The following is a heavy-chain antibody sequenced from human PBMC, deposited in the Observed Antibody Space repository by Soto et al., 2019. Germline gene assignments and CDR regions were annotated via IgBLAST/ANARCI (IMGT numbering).Heavy chain of an antibody. J-gene: IGHJ4*02. CDR3: ASTGSSGWYVFDY. Sequence: KPGGSLRLSCAASGFTFSDYYMSWIRQAPGKGLEWVSYISSSSSYTNYADSVKGRFTISRDNAKNSLYLQMNSLRAEDTAVYYCASTGSSGWYVFDYWGQGTLVTVSS. CDR1: GFTFSDYY. CDR2: ISSSSSYT. D-gene: IGHD6-19*01. V-gene: IGHV3-11*06.